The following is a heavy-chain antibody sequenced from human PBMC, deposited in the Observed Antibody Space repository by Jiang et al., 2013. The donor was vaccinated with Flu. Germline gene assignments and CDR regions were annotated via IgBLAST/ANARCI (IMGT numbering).Heavy chain of an antibody. V-gene: IGHV5-51*01. Sequence: QLVESGPEVKKPGESLKISCKVSGYSFNTFRIGWVRQMPGKGLEWMGMIYPGDSDARYSPSFQGQVTISVDKSLTTAYLQWSSLKASDTAMYYCARTPSIVGATVAFDIWGQGTMVTVSS. D-gene: IGHD1-26*01. J-gene: IGHJ3*02. CDR3: ARTPSIVGATVAFDI. CDR1: GYSFNTFR. CDR2: IYPGDSDA.